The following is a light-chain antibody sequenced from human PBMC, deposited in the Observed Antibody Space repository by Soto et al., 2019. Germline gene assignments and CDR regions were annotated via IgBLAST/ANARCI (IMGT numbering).Light chain of an antibody. V-gene: IGLV2-14*03. J-gene: IGLJ7*01. CDR3: NSYTTSSPV. CDR1: SSDVGAYNF. CDR2: NVY. Sequence: QSVLTQPASVSGSPGQSITISCTGTSSDVGAYNFVSWHQQHPGKAPKLMIYNVYDRPSGISYRFSGSKSGNTASLTISGLQGEDEADYYCNSYTTSSPVFGGGTQLTVL.